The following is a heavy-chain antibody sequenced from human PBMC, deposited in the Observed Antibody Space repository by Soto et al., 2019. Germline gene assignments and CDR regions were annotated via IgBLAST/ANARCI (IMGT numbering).Heavy chain of an antibody. Sequence: ASVKVSCKASGYTFTGYGISWVRQAPGQGLEWMGRISAYNGNTNYAQKLQGRATMTTDTSTSTAYMELRSLRSDDTAVYYCARRQVPASMGHFDYWGQGTLVTVSS. J-gene: IGHJ4*02. CDR2: ISAYNGNT. CDR1: GYTFTGYG. CDR3: ARRQVPASMGHFDY. V-gene: IGHV1-18*01.